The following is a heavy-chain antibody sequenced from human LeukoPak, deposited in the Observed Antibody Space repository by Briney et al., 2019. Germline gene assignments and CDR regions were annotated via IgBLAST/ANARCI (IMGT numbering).Heavy chain of an antibody. D-gene: IGHD1-26*01. CDR2: INPNSGGT. CDR1: GYTFTGYY. J-gene: IGHJ4*02. Sequence: ASVKVSCKASGYTFTGYYMHWVRQAPGQGLEWLGWINPNSGGTNYAEEFQDRVTTTRDTSISTAYMELSSLKSDDTAVYYCARVRVGGGSYGGLDYWGQGTLVTVSS. V-gene: IGHV1-2*02. CDR3: ARVRVGGGSYGGLDY.